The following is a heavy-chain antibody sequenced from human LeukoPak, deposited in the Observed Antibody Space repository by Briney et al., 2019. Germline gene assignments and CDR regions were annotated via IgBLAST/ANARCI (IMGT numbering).Heavy chain of an antibody. J-gene: IGHJ5*02. CDR3: AREPKRVPRLDTAKYWFDP. D-gene: IGHD5-18*01. CDR1: GGSFSGYY. V-gene: IGHV4-34*01. CDR2: INHSGST. Sequence: SETLSLTCAVYGGSFSGYYRSWIRQPPGKGLEWIGEINHSGSTNYNPSLKSRVTISVDTSKNQFSLKLSSVTAADTAVYYCAREPKRVPRLDTAKYWFDPWGQGTLVTVSS.